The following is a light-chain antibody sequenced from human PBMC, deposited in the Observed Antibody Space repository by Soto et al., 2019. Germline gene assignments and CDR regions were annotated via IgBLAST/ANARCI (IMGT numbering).Light chain of an antibody. J-gene: IGKJ5*01. CDR3: QQYARSIT. CDR1: QSVTSNY. V-gene: IGKV3-20*01. CDR2: GAS. Sequence: EIVLTQSPGTLSLSPGERATLSCRASQSVTSNYLAWYQQKPGQAPRLLIYGASSRATGIPDRFSASGSGTDFTLTISRLEPEDFAVYYCQQYARSITFGQGTRLE.